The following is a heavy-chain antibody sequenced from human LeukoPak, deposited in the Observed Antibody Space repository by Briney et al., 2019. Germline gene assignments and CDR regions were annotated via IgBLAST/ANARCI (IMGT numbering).Heavy chain of an antibody. CDR1: GFTFSSYG. J-gene: IGHJ3*02. D-gene: IGHD1-26*01. Sequence: GGPLRLSCAASGFTFSSYGMHWVRQAPGKGLEWVAFIRYDGSNKYYADSVKGRFTISRDNSKNTLYLQMNSLRAEDTAVYYCARGGSYLSAFDIWGQGTMVTVSS. CDR2: IRYDGSNK. V-gene: IGHV3-30*02. CDR3: ARGGSYLSAFDI.